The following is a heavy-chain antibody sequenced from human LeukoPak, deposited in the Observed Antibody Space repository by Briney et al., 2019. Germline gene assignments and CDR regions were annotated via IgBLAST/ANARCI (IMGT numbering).Heavy chain of an antibody. CDR1: VFTLNSHW. CDR2: VSSDGSRI. Sequence: PGGSLRLSCQASVFTLNSHWMHSVRQPPGKGLVWVSRVSSDGSRIDYADSVKGRFTISRDNAKNTLYLQLNSLRVDDTAVYFSAKVGLRARAFDLWGQGTLVTVSS. J-gene: IGHJ4*02. CDR3: AKVGLRARAFDL. V-gene: IGHV3-74*01.